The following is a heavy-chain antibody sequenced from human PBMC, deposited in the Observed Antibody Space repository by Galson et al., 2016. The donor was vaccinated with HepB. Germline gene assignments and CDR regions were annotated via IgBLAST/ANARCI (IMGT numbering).Heavy chain of an antibody. CDR2: TSFDGTNG. V-gene: IGHV3-30-3*01. D-gene: IGHD6-13*01. CDR3: TRAPDSSWHDFDY. CDR1: GFIFSAYA. J-gene: IGHJ4*02. Sequence: SLRLSCAASGFIFSAYAMHWVRQAPVKGLEWVAVTSFDGTNGVYSDSVKGRFTISRDNSRNTIKLHMNSLTAEDTAVYYCTRAPDSSWHDFDYWGQGTLVTVSS.